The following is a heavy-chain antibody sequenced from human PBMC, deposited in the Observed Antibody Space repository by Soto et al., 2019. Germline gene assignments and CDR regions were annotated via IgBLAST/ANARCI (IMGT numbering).Heavy chain of an antibody. V-gene: IGHV4-59*01. D-gene: IGHD6-19*01. J-gene: IGHJ5*02. CDR2: IYYSGST. Sequence: SETLSLTCTVSGGSISSYYWSWIRQPPGKGLEWIGYIYYSGSTNYNPSLKSRVTISVDTSKNQFSLKLSSVTAADTAVYYCARERSIAVAGAYNWFDPWGQGTLVTVPQ. CDR1: GGSISSYY. CDR3: ARERSIAVAGAYNWFDP.